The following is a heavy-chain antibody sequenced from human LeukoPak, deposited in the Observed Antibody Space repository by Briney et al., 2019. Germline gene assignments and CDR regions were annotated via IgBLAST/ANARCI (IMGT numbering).Heavy chain of an antibody. V-gene: IGHV1-69*05. CDR3: ARDRGGYYYDSSGYHPSGFDY. Sequence: ASVKVSCKASGGTFSSYAISWVRQAPGQGLEWMGGIIPIFGTANYAQKFQGRVTITTDESTSTAYMELSSLRSEDTAVYYCARDRGGYYYDSSGYHPSGFDYWGQGTLVTVSS. J-gene: IGHJ4*02. CDR2: IIPIFGTA. D-gene: IGHD3-22*01. CDR1: GGTFSSYA.